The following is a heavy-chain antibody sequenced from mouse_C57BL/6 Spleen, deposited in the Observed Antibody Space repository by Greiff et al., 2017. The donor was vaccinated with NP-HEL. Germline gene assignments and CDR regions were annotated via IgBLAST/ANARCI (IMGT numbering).Heavy chain of an antibody. D-gene: IGHD1-1*01. V-gene: IGHV1-18*01. CDR1: GYTFTDYN. CDR2: INPNNGGT. Sequence: VQLQQSGPELVKPGASVKIPCKASGYTFTDYNMDWVKQSHGKSLEWIGDINPNNGGTIYNQKFKGKATLTVDKSSSTAYMELRSLTSEDTAVYYCARSGEYYYGSNPFDYWGQGTTLTVSS. J-gene: IGHJ2*01. CDR3: ARSGEYYYGSNPFDY.